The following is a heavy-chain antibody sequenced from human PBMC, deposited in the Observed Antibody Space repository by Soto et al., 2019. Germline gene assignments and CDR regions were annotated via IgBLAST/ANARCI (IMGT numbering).Heavy chain of an antibody. CDR2: IWYDGSNK. D-gene: IGHD6-13*01. CDR1: GFTFSSYG. Sequence: GGSLRLSCAASGFTFSSYGMHWVRQAPGKGLEWVAVIWYDGSNKYYADSVKGRFTISRDNSKNTLYLQMNSLRAEDTAVYYCARVQGTQQLAYYYYGMDVWGQGTTVTVSS. CDR3: ARVQGTQQLAYYYYGMDV. V-gene: IGHV3-33*01. J-gene: IGHJ6*02.